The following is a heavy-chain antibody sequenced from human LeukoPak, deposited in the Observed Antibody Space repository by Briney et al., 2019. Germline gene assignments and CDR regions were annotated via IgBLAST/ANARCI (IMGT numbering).Heavy chain of an antibody. Sequence: GGSLRLSCAASGFTVSNNYTTWVRQAPGKGLEWVSLIYSGGSTYYADSVKGRFTISRDNSKNTVCLQMNSLRAEDTAVYYCARNIPVTRWGYWGQGTLVTVSS. J-gene: IGHJ4*02. CDR2: IYSGGST. D-gene: IGHD2-21*01. V-gene: IGHV3-66*01. CDR3: ARNIPVTRWGY. CDR1: GFTVSNNY.